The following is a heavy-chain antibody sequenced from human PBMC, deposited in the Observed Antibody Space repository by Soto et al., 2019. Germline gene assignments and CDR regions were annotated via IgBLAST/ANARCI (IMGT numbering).Heavy chain of an antibody. Sequence: GGSLRLSCAASGFTFSSYWMSWVRQAPGKGLEWVANIKQDGSEKYYVDSVKGRFTISRDNAKNSLYLQMNSLRAEDTAVYYCARDRLGLPAPLGWFDPWAREPSSPSP. CDR1: GFTFSSYW. V-gene: IGHV3-7*03. J-gene: IGHJ5*02. CDR3: ARDRLGLPAPLGWFDP. CDR2: IKQDGSEK. D-gene: IGHD2-2*01.